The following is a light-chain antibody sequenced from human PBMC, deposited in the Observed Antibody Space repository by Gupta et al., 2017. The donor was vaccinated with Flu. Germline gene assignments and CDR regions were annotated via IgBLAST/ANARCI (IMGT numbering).Light chain of an antibody. Sequence: DIQMPQSPASLSDSVGDSVTLTCQASQGIGSFLNWYQHRPGEGPKLLIHDASRLGTGVPSRFSGSGSGTDFTLTISSLHPEDMATYFCQQFDYLPITFGGGTKVEIK. V-gene: IGKV1-33*01. CDR2: DAS. CDR1: QGIGSF. CDR3: QQFDYLPIT. J-gene: IGKJ4*01.